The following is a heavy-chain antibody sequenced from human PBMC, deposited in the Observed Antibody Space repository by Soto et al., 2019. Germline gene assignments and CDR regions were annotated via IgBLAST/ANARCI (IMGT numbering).Heavy chain of an antibody. CDR1: GYPFTRYG. CDR2: ISGFTGNT. D-gene: IGHD6-19*01. V-gene: IGHV1-18*04. CDR3: ARDQGQDTGWDSVDY. Sequence: QIQLVQSGPEVNKPGASVKVSCKPSGYPFTRYGSIWARQAPGQGLEWIGWISGFTGNTDYAQKFQGRVTLTTDTSTSTAYIELRSLRSDDTAIYYSARDQGQDTGWDSVDYWGPGTLVPAS. J-gene: IGHJ4*02.